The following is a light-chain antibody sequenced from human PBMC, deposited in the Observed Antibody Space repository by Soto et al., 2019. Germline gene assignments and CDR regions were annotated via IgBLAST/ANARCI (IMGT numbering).Light chain of an antibody. CDR1: SSDVGAYNY. V-gene: IGLV2-14*03. CDR3: SSYTSSNTPGV. J-gene: IGLJ1*01. CDR2: DVS. Sequence: QSVLTQPASVSGSPGQSITISCTGTSSDVGAYNYVSWYQHHPGKAPKLMIYDVSNRPSGVSNRFSGSKSGNTASLTISGLQAEDEADYYCSSYTSSNTPGVFGTGTQLTVL.